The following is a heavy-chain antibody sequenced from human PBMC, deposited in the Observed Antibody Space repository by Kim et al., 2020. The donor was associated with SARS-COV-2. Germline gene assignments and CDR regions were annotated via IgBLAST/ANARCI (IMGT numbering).Heavy chain of an antibody. V-gene: IGHV3-43*01. Sequence: GGSLRLSCAASGFTFDDYTMHWVRQAPGKGLEWVSLISWDGGSTYYADSVKGRFTISRDNSKNSLYLQMNSLRTEDTALYYCALIQTQNHYRSVGDYWG. D-gene: IGHD4-4*01. CDR1: GFTFDDYT. CDR2: ISWDGGST. J-gene: IGHJ4*01. CDR3: ALIQTQNHYRSVGDY.